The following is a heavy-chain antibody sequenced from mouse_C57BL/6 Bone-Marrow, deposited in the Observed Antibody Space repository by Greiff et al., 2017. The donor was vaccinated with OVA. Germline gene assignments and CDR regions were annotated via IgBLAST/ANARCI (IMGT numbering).Heavy chain of an antibody. Sequence: VQLQESGPGLVAPSQSLSITCTVSGFSLHSYAISWVRQPPGKGLEWLGVIWTGGGTNYNSALKSRLSISKDNSKSQVFLKMNSLQTDDTARYYCARNWDTTVVGYFDVWGTGTTVTVSS. CDR2: IWTGGGT. CDR1: GFSLHSYA. J-gene: IGHJ1*03. D-gene: IGHD1-1*01. CDR3: ARNWDTTVVGYFDV. V-gene: IGHV2-9-1*01.